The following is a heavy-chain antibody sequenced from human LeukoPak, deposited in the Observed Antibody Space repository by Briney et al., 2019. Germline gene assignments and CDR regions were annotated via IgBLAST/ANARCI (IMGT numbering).Heavy chain of an antibody. D-gene: IGHD3-9*01. CDR2: MSGSGDGT. CDR3: ARDGPVYLTGYRWALDAFDI. CDR1: GFAFSNFA. V-gene: IGHV3-23*01. J-gene: IGHJ3*02. Sequence: GGSLRLSCAASGFAFSNFAMSWVRQAPGKGLEWVSAMSGSGDGTYYADSVKGRFTISRDNSKNTLYLQMNSLRAEDTAVYYCARDGPVYLTGYRWALDAFDIWGQGTMVTVSS.